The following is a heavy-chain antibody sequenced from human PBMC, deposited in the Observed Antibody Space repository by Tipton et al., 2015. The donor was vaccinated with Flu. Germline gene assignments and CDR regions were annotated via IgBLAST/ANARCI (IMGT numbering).Heavy chain of an antibody. V-gene: IGHV4-39*07. Sequence: TLSLTCTVSGGSISRSTYYWGWIRQSPGKGLEWIGSVYYSGSTYYNPSLKSRVTISIDTSKNQFSLKLSSVTAADTAVYYCARVAGGSYLPIVFDYWGQGTLVTVSS. CDR1: GGSISRSTYY. CDR2: VYYSGST. J-gene: IGHJ4*02. CDR3: ARVAGGSYLPIVFDY. D-gene: IGHD1-26*01.